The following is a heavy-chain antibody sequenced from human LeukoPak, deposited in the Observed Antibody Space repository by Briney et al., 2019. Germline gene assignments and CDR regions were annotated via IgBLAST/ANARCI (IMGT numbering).Heavy chain of an antibody. CDR3: ARDLEWEPLDAFDI. CDR2: ISSSGSTI. D-gene: IGHD1-26*01. Sequence: GGSLRLSCAASGFTFSDYYMSWIRQAPGKGLEWVSYISSSGSTIYYADSVKGRFTISRDNAKNSLYLQMNSLRAEDTAVYYCARDLEWEPLDAFDIWGQGTMVTVSS. CDR1: GFTFSDYY. J-gene: IGHJ3*02. V-gene: IGHV3-11*01.